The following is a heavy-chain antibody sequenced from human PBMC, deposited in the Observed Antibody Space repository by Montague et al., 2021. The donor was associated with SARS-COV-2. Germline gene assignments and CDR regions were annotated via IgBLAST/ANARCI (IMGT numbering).Heavy chain of an antibody. D-gene: IGHD2-21*01. CDR1: GFIFSNYE. J-gene: IGHJ6*02. V-gene: IGHV3-48*03. CDR2: ISSSGGGSTK. Sequence: SLRLSCAASGFIFSNYEMNWVRQAPGKGLEWISYISSSGGGSTKHYTDSVKGRFTISRDNAKNSLYLQMNSLRVEDTAIYYCARDRDWDDWCGMDVWGQGTTVTVSS. CDR3: ARDRDWDDWCGMDV.